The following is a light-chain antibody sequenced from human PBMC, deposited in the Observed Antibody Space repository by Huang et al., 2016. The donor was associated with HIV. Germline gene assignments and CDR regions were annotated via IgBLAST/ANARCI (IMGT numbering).Light chain of an antibody. CDR3: QQTYSTPWA. CDR1: QSISNY. J-gene: IGKJ1*01. CDR2: GTS. V-gene: IGKV1-39*01. Sequence: DIQMTQSPPSLSASVGDRVTITCRASQSISNYLNWYQQRPGKDPRLLIYGTSNLQSGVPSRFSCSGSGTVFILTINSLQLEDFASYYCQQTYSTPWAFGQGTKVDIK.